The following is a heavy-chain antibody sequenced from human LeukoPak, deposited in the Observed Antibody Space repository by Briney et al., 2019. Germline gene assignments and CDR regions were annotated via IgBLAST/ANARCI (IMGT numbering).Heavy chain of an antibody. J-gene: IGHJ6*02. CDR1: GFTFSSDG. CDR2: ICYDGSNK. V-gene: IGHV3-33*01. D-gene: IGHD2-15*01. CDR3: ARAGCSGGRCKAYGMDV. Sequence: GRSLRLSCAASGFTFSSDGMHCVRQAPGKGLEGWAGICYDGSNKYYADSVKGRVTIPRDHSKNTLYLQMNSLRDEDTAVSYCARAGCSGGRCKAYGMDVWGQGTTVTVS.